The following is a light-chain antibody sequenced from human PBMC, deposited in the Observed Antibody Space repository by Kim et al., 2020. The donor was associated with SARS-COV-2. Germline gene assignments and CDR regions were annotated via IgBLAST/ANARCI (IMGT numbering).Light chain of an antibody. CDR3: QQSYTMPRT. V-gene: IGKV1-39*01. CDR1: QSITNY. CDR2: AAS. Sequence: DIQMTQSPSSLSASVGDRVTITCRASQSITNYLNWYQQKPGKAPKVLIYAASSLQSGVPSRFSGSGSGTEFILTISSLQPDEFATYYCQQSYTMPRTFGPGTKVDIK. J-gene: IGKJ1*01.